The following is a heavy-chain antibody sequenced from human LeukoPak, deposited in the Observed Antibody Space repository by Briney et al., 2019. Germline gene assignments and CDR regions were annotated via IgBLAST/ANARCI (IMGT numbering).Heavy chain of an antibody. J-gene: IGHJ3*02. CDR1: GGTFSSYA. CDR3: DAGYYYDSSVPPTFDI. CDR2: IIPIFGTA. Sequence: SVKVSCKASGGTFSSYAISWVRQAPGQGLEWMGGIIPIFGTANYAQKFQGRVTITADESTSTAYMELSSLRSEDTAVYYCDAGYYYDSSVPPTFDIWGQGTMVTVSS. V-gene: IGHV1-69*13. D-gene: IGHD3-22*01.